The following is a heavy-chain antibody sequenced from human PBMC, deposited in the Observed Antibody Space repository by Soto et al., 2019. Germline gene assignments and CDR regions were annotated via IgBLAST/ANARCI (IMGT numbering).Heavy chain of an antibody. V-gene: IGHV5-51*01. CDR3: ARMQWLARSFDY. CDR2: VYPGDSDT. D-gene: IGHD6-19*01. J-gene: IGHJ4*02. Sequence: PGEPLKISCNVSGYSFTNYCIGLVLQMPGKGLEWMAIVYPGDSDTRYNPSFQGHVTISADKSNSTAYLQWSSLKASDTAMYYCARMQWLARSFDYWGQGTLVTVSS. CDR1: GYSFTNYC.